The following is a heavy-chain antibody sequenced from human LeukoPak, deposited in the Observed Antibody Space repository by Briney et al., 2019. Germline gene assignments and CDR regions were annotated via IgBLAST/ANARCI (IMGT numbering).Heavy chain of an antibody. CDR3: ARIRVTFGGVEDY. D-gene: IGHD3-16*01. J-gene: IGHJ4*02. V-gene: IGHV1-2*02. CDR2: INPNSGGT. CDR1: GYTFTGYY. Sequence: ASVKVSCKASGYTFTGYYMHRVRQAPGQGLEWMGWINPNSGGTNYAQKFQGRVTMTRDTSISTAYMELRSLRSDDTAVYYCARIRVTFGGVEDYWGQGTLVTVSS.